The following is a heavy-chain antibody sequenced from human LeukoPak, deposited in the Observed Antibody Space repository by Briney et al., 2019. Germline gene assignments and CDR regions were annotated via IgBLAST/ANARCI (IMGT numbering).Heavy chain of an antibody. CDR3: ARGNGDYS. J-gene: IGHJ4*02. CDR2: TYYSGST. Sequence: SQTLSLTCTVSGGSISSSGDYWSWIRQHPGRGLEWIGYTYYSGSTYYNPSLKSRVTISVDTSKNQFSLRLTSVTAADTAVYYCARGNGDYSWGQGTLVTVSS. CDR1: GGSISSSGDY. D-gene: IGHD4-17*01. V-gene: IGHV4-31*03.